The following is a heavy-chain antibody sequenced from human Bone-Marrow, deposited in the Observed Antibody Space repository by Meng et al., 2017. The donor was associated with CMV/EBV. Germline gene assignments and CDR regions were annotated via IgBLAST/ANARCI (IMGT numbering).Heavy chain of an antibody. CDR3: ARDATEQAGNTMVIVAYDAFDV. V-gene: IGHV1-46*01. CDR2: INPIGDIT. D-gene: IGHD3-10*01. J-gene: IGHJ3*01. Sequence: ASVKVSCKASGYIFTTYYIHWVRQAPGQGLEWMGIINPIGDITTYAQNFQGILTMTRDTSTSTVHMELSSLTSEDTAIYYCARDATEQAGNTMVIVAYDAFDVWGQGTVVTVSS. CDR1: GYIFTTYY.